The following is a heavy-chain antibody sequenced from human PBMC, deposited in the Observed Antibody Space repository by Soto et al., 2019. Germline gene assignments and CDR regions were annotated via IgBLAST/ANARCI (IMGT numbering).Heavy chain of an antibody. V-gene: IGHV3-53*02. Sequence: EVQLVETGGDLIQPGGSLRLSCTASGFTVSANYMSWVRQAPGKGLEWVSVIFYDGSTSYADSVKGRFTISRDKSKNTVYLQMSGLRAEDTAVYYCARDYTFYSYYGMDVWGQETTVTVSS. CDR2: IFYDGST. CDR3: ARDYTFYSYYGMDV. J-gene: IGHJ6*02. CDR1: GFTVSANY.